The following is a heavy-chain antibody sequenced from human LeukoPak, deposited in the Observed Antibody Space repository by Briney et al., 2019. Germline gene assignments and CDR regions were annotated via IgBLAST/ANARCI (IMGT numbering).Heavy chain of an antibody. CDR2: IWYDVGIK. Sequence: PGGALMLCCVSPRFSFGFNTYGMRCWPQTPGNGLERVSVIWYDVGIKYYGDAVNGRFTISRDNSKNTLYLQMDSLRGDDTAVYYCERIGCTGGNCRPYSYYPMDVWGRGATVTVSS. CDR1: RFSFGFNTYG. CDR3: ERIGCTGGNCRPYSYYPMDV. D-gene: IGHD2-8*02. V-gene: IGHV3-33*01. J-gene: IGHJ6*01.